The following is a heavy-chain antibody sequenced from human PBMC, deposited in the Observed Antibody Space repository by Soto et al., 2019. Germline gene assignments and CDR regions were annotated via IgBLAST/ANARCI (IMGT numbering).Heavy chain of an antibody. V-gene: IGHV3-48*03. J-gene: IGHJ6*02. CDR1: GFTFSSYE. Sequence: GGSLRLSCAASGFTFSSYEMNWVRQAPGKGLEWVSYISSSGSTIYYADSVKGRFTISRDNAKNSLYLQMNSLRAEDTAVYYCARHGSVGPYNGMRVWGPGTTVTVTS. D-gene: IGHD3-10*01. CDR3: ARHGSVGPYNGMRV. CDR2: ISSSGSTI.